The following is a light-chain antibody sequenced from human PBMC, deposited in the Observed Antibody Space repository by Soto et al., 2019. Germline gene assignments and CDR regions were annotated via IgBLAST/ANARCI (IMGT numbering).Light chain of an antibody. CDR3: QQYGSSPTWT. CDR2: GAS. J-gene: IGKJ1*01. V-gene: IGKV3-20*01. CDR1: QSVSSSY. Sequence: EILLTRSPLTLSLSPEEIATLSCRASQSVSSSYLAWYQQKPGQAPKLLIYGASSRATGIPDRFSGSGSGTDFTLTISRLEPEDFAVYYCQQYGSSPTWTFGQGTKVDIK.